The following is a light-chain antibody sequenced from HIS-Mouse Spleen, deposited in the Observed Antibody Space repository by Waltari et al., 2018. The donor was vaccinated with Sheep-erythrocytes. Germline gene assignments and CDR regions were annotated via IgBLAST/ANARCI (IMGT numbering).Light chain of an antibody. J-gene: IGLJ1*01. V-gene: IGLV2-11*01. CDR2: DVS. Sequence: QSALTQPRSVSGSPGQSVTISCTGTSSDVGGYNYVSWYQQHPGKAPKLMIYDVSKGPSGGPERFSGSKAGNTASLTISGLQAEDEADYYCCSYAGSYNHVFATGTKVTVL. CDR3: CSYAGSYNHV. CDR1: SSDVGGYNY.